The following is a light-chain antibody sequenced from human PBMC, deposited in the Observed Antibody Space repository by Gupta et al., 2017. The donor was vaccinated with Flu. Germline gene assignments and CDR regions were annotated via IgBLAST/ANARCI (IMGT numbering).Light chain of an antibody. CDR1: SSNIGSNY. CDR2: RNN. V-gene: IGLV1-47*01. Sequence: VTISCSGSSSNIGSNYVYWYQQVPGTAPKVLIYRNNERPSGVPDRFSGSKSGTSASLAISGLRSEDEADYYCAAWDDSLSGQGVFGGGTKLTVL. J-gene: IGLJ3*02. CDR3: AAWDDSLSGQGV.